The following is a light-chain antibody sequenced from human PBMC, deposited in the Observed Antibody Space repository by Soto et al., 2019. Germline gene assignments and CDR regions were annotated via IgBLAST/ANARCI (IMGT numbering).Light chain of an antibody. CDR1: QYIHTH. J-gene: IGKJ1*01. CDR3: QHYNSYSEA. CDR2: GAS. V-gene: IGKV1-27*01. Sequence: DIQMTQSPSSLSASVGDRVTITCRASQYIHTHLAWYQQKPGNSPKLLVYGASTLHSGVPSRFSASGSGTDFILTISSLQPDDFATYYCQHYNSYSEAFGQGTKVELK.